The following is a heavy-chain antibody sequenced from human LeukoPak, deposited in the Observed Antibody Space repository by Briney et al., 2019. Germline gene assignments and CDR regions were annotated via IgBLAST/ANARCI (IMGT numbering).Heavy chain of an antibody. J-gene: IGHJ4*02. D-gene: IGHD3-16*01. CDR1: GFTFSSYA. CDR3: GRGDILITFGGITD. V-gene: IGHV3-30*04. CDR2: ISYDGSNK. Sequence: PGGSLRLSCAASGFTFSSYAMHWVRQAPGKGLEWVAVISYDGSNKYYADSVKGRFTISRDNSKNTLYLQMNSLRDEDTSVYYCGRGDILITFGGITDWGQGTLVTVSS.